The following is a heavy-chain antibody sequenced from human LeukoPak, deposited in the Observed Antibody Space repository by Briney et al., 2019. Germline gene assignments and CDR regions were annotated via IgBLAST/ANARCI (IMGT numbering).Heavy chain of an antibody. CDR2: INAGNGNT. Sequence: ASVTVSCKAPGYTFTSYAMHCVRQAPGQRLEWMGWINAGNGNTKYSQKFKGRVTITRDTSASTAYMELSSLRSEDTAVYYCARDGRRIAVADYWGQGTLVTVSS. D-gene: IGHD6-19*01. CDR1: GYTFTSYA. J-gene: IGHJ4*02. V-gene: IGHV1-3*01. CDR3: ARDGRRIAVADY.